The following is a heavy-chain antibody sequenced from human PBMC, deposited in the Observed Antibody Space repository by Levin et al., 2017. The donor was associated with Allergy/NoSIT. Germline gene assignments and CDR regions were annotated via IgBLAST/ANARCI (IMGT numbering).Heavy chain of an antibody. CDR3: AKEPTGGDCFDH. Sequence: RGSLRLSCAASGFTFSSYAMSWVRQAPGKGLEWVSGLNGNGDSTYYADSVKGRFTISRDNSKNTLYLQMNSLRAEDTAIYYCAKEPTGGDCFDHCGQGTLVTVSS. CDR1: GFTFSSYA. D-gene: IGHD3-10*01. CDR2: LNGNGDST. V-gene: IGHV3-23*01. J-gene: IGHJ4*02.